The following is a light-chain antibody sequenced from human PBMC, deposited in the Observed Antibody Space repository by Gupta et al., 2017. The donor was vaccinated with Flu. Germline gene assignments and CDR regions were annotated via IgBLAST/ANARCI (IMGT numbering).Light chain of an antibody. V-gene: IGLV2-14*01. CDR3: SSYTSSSTRV. CDR2: EVS. Sequence: SALTHPAPVSGSPGQSIPIPCPGTSSDVGGYNYFSWYQQTPGKAPKLMIYEVSNRPSGVSNRFSGSKSGNTASLTISGLQAEDEADYYCSSYTSSSTRVFGGGTKLTVL. J-gene: IGLJ3*02. CDR1: SSDVGGYNY.